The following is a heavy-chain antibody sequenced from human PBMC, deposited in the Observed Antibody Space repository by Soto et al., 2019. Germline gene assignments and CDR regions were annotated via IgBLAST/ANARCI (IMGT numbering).Heavy chain of an antibody. CDR2: IIPIFGTA. J-gene: IGHJ5*02. CDR1: GGTFSSYA. CDR3: ARGTYYDILTGYYSWFDP. Sequence: SVKVSCKASGGTFSSYAISWVRQAPGQGLEWMGGIIPIFGTANYAQKFQGRVTITADESTSTAYMELSSLRSEDTAVYYCARGTYYDILTGYYSWFDPWGQGTLVTVSS. V-gene: IGHV1-69*13. D-gene: IGHD3-9*01.